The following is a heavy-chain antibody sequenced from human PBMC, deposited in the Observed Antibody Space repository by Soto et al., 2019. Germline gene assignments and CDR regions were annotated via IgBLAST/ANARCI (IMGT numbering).Heavy chain of an antibody. CDR1: GFSFRDYW. CDR3: ARGPFED. V-gene: IGHV3-7*05. Sequence: EVPLVESGGGLVQPGGSLRLCCAASGFSFRDYWMHWVRQAPGKGLEWVANINEDGTKRHYADSVKGRLTISRDNAKNSVYLQMNSLRAEDSAVYYCARGPFEDLGQGTLVTVSS. J-gene: IGHJ4*02. CDR2: INEDGTKR.